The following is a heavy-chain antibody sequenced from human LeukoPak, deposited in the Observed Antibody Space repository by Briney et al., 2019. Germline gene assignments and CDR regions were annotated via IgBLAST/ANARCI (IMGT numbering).Heavy chain of an antibody. V-gene: IGHV3-30*02. Sequence: GGSLRLSCAASGFTFSSYGMHWVRQAPGKGLEWVAFIRYDGSNKYYADSVKGRFTISRDNSKNTLYLQMNSLRAEDTAVYYCAKVGGNRYCSSASCYVRSHYYYYYMDVWGKGTTVTVSS. CDR1: GFTFSSYG. J-gene: IGHJ6*03. CDR3: AKVGGNRYCSSASCYVRSHYYYYYMDV. D-gene: IGHD2-2*01. CDR2: IRYDGSNK.